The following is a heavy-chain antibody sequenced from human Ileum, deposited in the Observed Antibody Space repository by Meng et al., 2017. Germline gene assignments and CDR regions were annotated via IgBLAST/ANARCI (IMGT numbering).Heavy chain of an antibody. CDR1: CYAITCVDL. D-gene: IGHD2/OR15-2a*01. J-gene: IGHJ4*02. CDR2: NFHCGAT. Sequence: QALHSTRGRVMPPAALAVSFTGACYAITCVDLHCGCRPPPERRLEWSGGNFHCGATNYYQSLKNRVILIMDKSTNQFFLQLTSVAAADTAVFYCAGGMGNIRVGFDYWGQGILVTVSS. CDR3: AGGMGNIRVGFDY. V-gene: IGHV4-4*03.